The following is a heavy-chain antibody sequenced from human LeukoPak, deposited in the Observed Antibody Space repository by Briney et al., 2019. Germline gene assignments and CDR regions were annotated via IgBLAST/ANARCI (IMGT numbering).Heavy chain of an antibody. J-gene: IGHJ4*02. Sequence: ASVKVSCKASGYTFSNYGVTWVRQAPGQGLEWMGWISVYTGYTNYAQNFQGRVTMTTDTSTNTAYMELRSLTSDDTAVYFCARDGGYFDWPRPRPGEYYFDYWGQGTLVTVTS. CDR2: ISVYTGYT. D-gene: IGHD3-9*01. V-gene: IGHV1-18*01. CDR1: GYTFSNYG. CDR3: ARDGGYFDWPRPRPGEYYFDY.